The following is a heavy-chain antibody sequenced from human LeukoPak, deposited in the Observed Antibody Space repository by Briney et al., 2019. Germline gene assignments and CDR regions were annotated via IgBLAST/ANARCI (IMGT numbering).Heavy chain of an antibody. J-gene: IGHJ4*02. Sequence: GGSLRLSCAASGFTFSSYWMHWVRQAPGKGLVWVSRINSDGGSTSYADSVKGRFTISRDNAKNTLYLQMNSMRAEDTAVYYCARGITIFGVVISLYYFDYWGQGTLVTVSS. CDR2: INSDGGST. CDR3: ARGITIFGVVISLYYFDY. CDR1: GFTFSSYW. D-gene: IGHD3-3*01. V-gene: IGHV3-74*01.